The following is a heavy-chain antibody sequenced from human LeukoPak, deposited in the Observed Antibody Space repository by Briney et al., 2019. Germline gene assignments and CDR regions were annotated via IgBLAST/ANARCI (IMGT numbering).Heavy chain of an antibody. Sequence: PSETLSLTCTVSGGSISTYYWSWLRQPPGKGLEWIGYSYYSGSTNYKPSLKSRVTISVDTSKNQFSLKLSSVTAADTAVYYCAKHPNSSGWFSGYFDYWGQGTLVTVSS. CDR2: SYYSGST. D-gene: IGHD6-19*01. J-gene: IGHJ4*02. V-gene: IGHV4-59*08. CDR3: AKHPNSSGWFSGYFDY. CDR1: GGSISTYY.